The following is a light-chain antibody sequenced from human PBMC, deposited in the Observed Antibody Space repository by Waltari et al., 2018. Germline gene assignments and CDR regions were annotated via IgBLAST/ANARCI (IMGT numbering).Light chain of an antibody. CDR1: QDISNY. Sequence: DIQMTQSPSSLSASVGDRVTITCQASQDISNYLNWYQQKPGKAPKLLIYDASNLETGGPSRFSGSGSGTDFTFTISSLQPEDIATYYCQQYDNLFIFTFGPGTKVDIK. J-gene: IGKJ3*01. V-gene: IGKV1-33*01. CDR2: DAS. CDR3: QQYDNLFIFT.